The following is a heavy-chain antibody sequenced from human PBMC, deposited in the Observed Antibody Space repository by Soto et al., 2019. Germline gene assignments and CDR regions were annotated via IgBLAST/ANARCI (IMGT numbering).Heavy chain of an antibody. J-gene: IGHJ6*02. CDR2: IYPGDSDT. CDR3: ARQGTVTSYYYYGMDV. D-gene: IGHD4-4*01. V-gene: IGHV5-51*01. Sequence: GESLKISCKASGYSFTSYWIGWVRQMPGKGLEWMGIIYPGDSDTRYSPSFQGQVTISADKSISTAYLQWSSLKASDTAMYYCARQGTVTSYYYYGMDVWGQGTTVTVSS. CDR1: GYSFTSYW.